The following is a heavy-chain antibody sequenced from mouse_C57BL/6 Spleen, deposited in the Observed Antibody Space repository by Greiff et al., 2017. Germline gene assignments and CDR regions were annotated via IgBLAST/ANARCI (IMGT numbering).Heavy chain of an antibody. CDR3: ARSGNYYFDY. Sequence: QVQLQQSGPELVKPGASVKISCKASGYAFSSSWMNWVKQRPGKGLEWIGRIYPGDGDTNYNGKFKGKATLTADKSSSTAYMQLSSLTSEDSAVYFCARSGNYYFDYWSQGTTLTVSS. CDR2: IYPGDGDT. V-gene: IGHV1-82*01. CDR1: GYAFSSSW. J-gene: IGHJ2*01. D-gene: IGHD2-1*01.